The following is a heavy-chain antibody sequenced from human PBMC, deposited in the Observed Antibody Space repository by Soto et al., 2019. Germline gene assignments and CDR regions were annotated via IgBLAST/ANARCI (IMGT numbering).Heavy chain of an antibody. J-gene: IGHJ4*02. CDR2: ISPDGRTT. V-gene: IGHV3-74*01. D-gene: IGHD3-10*01. CDR3: ADSWLPTSY. Sequence: GGSLGLSCAASVFSFSHYWMHWVRQAPGKGLVWVSRISPDGRTTTYADSVKGRFTISRDNAKSTLYLQMNSLTVEDGAVYYCADSWLPTSYWGPGTLVTVSS. CDR1: VFSFSHYW.